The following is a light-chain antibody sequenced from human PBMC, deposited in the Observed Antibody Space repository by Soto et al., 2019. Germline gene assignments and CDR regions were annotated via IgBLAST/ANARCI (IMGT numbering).Light chain of an antibody. CDR3: QQYDTRCT. CDR1: QSISTW. J-gene: IGKJ1*01. Sequence: DILMTQSPSFLSASVGDIVTITCRASQSISTWVAWYQQKPGKAPKLLIYKTSSLESGVPSRFSGRGFGTEFTLTISSLQTDDFATYYCQQYDTRCTFGQGTKVDIK. CDR2: KTS. V-gene: IGKV1-5*03.